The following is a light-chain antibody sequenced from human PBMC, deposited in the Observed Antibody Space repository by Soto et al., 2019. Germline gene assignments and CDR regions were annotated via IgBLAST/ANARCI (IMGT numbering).Light chain of an antibody. Sequence: DIQMTQSPSTLSASVGDRVIITCRASQSISNWLAWHQQKPGKAPKLLIQKASNLESGVPSRFSGSGSGTEFTLTISNLQPDDFATYYCQQYNSYRAFGQGTKVEVK. CDR2: KAS. J-gene: IGKJ1*01. CDR1: QSISNW. CDR3: QQYNSYRA. V-gene: IGKV1-5*03.